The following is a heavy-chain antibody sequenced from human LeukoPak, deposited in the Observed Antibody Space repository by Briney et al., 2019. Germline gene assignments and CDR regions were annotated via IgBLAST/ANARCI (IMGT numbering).Heavy chain of an antibody. V-gene: IGHV3-30-3*01. J-gene: IGHJ6*02. CDR3: ARDLQDIVVVPAAPYYYYGMDV. Sequence: PGRSLRLSCAASGFTFSSYAMQWVRQAPGKGLEWVAVISYDGSNKYYADSVKGRFSISRDNSKTTLYLQMNSLRAEDTAVYYCARDLQDIVVVPAAPYYYYGMDVWGQGTTVTVSS. CDR2: ISYDGSNK. D-gene: IGHD2-2*01. CDR1: GFTFSSYA.